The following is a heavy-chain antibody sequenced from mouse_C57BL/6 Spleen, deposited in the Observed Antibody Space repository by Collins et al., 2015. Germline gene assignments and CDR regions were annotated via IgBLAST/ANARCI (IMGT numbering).Heavy chain of an antibody. J-gene: IGHJ3*01. D-gene: IGHD2-4*01. V-gene: IGHV1-81*01. CDR1: GYTFTSYG. CDR3: ARGKGIYYEAWFAY. CDR2: IYPRSGNT. Sequence: QVQLQQSGAELARPGASVKLSCKASGYTFTSYGISWVKQRTGQGLEWIGEIYPRSGNTYYNEKFKGKATLTADKSSSTAYMELRSLTSEDSAVYFCARGKGIYYEAWFAYWGQGTLVTVSA.